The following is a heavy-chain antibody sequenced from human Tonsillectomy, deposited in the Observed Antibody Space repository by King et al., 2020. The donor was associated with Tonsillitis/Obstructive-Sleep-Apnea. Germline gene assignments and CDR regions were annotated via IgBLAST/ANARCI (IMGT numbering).Heavy chain of an antibody. CDR1: GYSFTTYW. V-gene: IGHV5-51*01. Sequence: QLVQSGAEVKKPGESLKISCKGSGYSFTTYWIGWVRQMPGKGLEWMGIIYPVDSTTRYSPSFEGQVTISADKSINTAYLQWSSLKAPDTAMYYCARLKEFSSSSGFFDYWGQGNLVTVSS. J-gene: IGHJ4*02. CDR3: ARLKEFSSSSGFFDY. D-gene: IGHD6-6*01. CDR2: IYPVDSTT.